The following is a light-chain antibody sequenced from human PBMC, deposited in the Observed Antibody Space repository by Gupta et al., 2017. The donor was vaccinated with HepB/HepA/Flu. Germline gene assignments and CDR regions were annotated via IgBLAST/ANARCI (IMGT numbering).Light chain of an antibody. V-gene: IGKV3-11*01. CDR1: QSVSSY. Sequence: EIVLTQSPATLSLSPGERDTLACRARQSVSSYLAWYEQKPGQAPRLLIYDASNRATGINASCSGSGGGTDFTLTISSRDPEDFEVYYCQQRSNGRLGGTFGHGTKVDIK. J-gene: IGKJ3*01. CDR2: DAS. CDR3: QQRSNGRLGGT.